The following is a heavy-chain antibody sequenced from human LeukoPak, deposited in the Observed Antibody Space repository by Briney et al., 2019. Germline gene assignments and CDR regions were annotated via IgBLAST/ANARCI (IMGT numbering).Heavy chain of an antibody. CDR2: IYTSGST. J-gene: IGHJ3*02. CDR3: ARDWGVIAAAEDAFDI. D-gene: IGHD6-13*01. Sequence: PSETLSLTCTVSGGSISSYYWSWIRQPAGKGLEWIGRIYTSGSTNYNPSLKSRVTVSVDTSKNQFSLKLSSVTAADTAVYYCARDWGVIAAAEDAFDIWGQGTMVTVSS. CDR1: GGSISSYY. V-gene: IGHV4-4*07.